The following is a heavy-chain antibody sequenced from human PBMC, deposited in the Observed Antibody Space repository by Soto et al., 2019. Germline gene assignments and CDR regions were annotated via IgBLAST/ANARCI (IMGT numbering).Heavy chain of an antibody. D-gene: IGHD1-26*01. CDR2: ISGSGGYT. Sequence: GGSLRLSCAASGFTFSSYAMSWVRQAPGKGLEWVSTISGSGGYTYYADSVKGRFTISRDNSKNTLYLQMNSLRAEDTAVYFCATDPLKWELRFEPSYYFDYWGQGTLVTVSS. J-gene: IGHJ4*02. CDR3: ATDPLKWELRFEPSYYFDY. V-gene: IGHV3-23*01. CDR1: GFTFSSYA.